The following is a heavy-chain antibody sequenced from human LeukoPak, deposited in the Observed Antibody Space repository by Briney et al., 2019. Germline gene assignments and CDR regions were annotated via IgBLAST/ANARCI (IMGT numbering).Heavy chain of an antibody. CDR3: ASSGSYRFDY. D-gene: IGHD1-26*01. CDR1: GFIFRNYW. Sequence: PGESLRLSCAASGFIFRNYWMNWVRQAPGKGLEWVATIKEDGSEKYYVDFVKGRFTISRDNAKNSLYLQMNSLRDEDTAVYYCASSGSYRFDYWGQGTLVTVSS. V-gene: IGHV3-7*01. CDR2: IKEDGSEK. J-gene: IGHJ4*02.